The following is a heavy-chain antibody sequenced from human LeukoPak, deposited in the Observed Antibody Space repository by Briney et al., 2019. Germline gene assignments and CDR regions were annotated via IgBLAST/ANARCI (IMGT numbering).Heavy chain of an antibody. D-gene: IGHD6-13*01. CDR1: GFTFDDYG. CDR3: ARVGSSSWYGGFDP. CDR2: INWNGGSK. Sequence: GGSLRLSCPASGFTFDDYGMSWVRQAPGKGLEWVSGINWNGGSKGYADSVKGRFTISRDNAKNSLYLQMNSLGAEDTALYYCARVGSSSWYGGFDPWGQGTLVTASS. J-gene: IGHJ5*02. V-gene: IGHV3-20*04.